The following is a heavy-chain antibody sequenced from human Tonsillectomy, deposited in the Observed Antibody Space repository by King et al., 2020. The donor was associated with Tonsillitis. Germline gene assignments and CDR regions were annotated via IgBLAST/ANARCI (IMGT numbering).Heavy chain of an antibody. J-gene: IGHJ4*02. D-gene: IGHD1-26*01. Sequence: VQLVESGGGLVQPGRSLRLSCAASGFTFDDYAMHWVRHAPGKGLEWVSGISGNSGSIGYADAVKGRFTISRDKAKNSLYLQMNSLRAEDTALYYCAKDIRRGGSLFDYWGQGTLVTVSS. CDR2: ISGNSGSI. CDR1: GFTFDDYA. V-gene: IGHV3-9*01. CDR3: AKDIRRGGSLFDY.